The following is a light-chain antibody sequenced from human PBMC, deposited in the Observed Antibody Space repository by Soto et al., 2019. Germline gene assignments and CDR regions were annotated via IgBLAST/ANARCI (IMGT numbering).Light chain of an antibody. CDR2: GNT. CDR3: RSFDSSLSVWV. CDR1: SSNVGAGYD. V-gene: IGLV1-40*01. Sequence: QSVLTQPPSVSGAPGQRVTISCTGSSSNVGAGYDVHWYHQLPGTAPKLLIYGNTNRPSGVPDRFSGSRSGTSASLAISGLQAEDEADYYCRSFDSSLSVWVFGGGTKLTVL. J-gene: IGLJ3*02.